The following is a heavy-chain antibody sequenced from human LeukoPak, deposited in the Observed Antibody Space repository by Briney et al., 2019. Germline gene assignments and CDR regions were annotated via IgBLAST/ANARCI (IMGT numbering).Heavy chain of an antibody. CDR1: GYTFTSYD. Sequence: ASVKVSCKASGYTFTSYDINWVRQATGQGLEWMGWMNPNSGNTGYAQKFQGRVTITRNTSISTAYMEPSSLRSEDTAVYYCARGGSGWYYYYYYMDVWGKGTTVTVSS. V-gene: IGHV1-8*03. CDR2: MNPNSGNT. D-gene: IGHD6-19*01. CDR3: ARGGSGWYYYYYYMDV. J-gene: IGHJ6*03.